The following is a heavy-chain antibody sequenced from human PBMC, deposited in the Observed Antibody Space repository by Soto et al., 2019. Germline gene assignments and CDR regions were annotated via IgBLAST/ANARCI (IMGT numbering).Heavy chain of an antibody. J-gene: IGHJ6*02. D-gene: IGHD2-2*01. Sequence: QAQLEQSGGEVKKPGSSVKVSCTASRVAFSKFIVTWVRQAPGVGLEWVGGINPVFGTANYAQKFQGRVTITADESTSTSYMEVNNLRSEDTAVYYCAKVRYSSPMGYYYGMDVWGQGTTVTVSS. CDR3: AKVRYSSPMGYYYGMDV. CDR1: RVAFSKFI. V-gene: IGHV1-69*01. CDR2: INPVFGTA.